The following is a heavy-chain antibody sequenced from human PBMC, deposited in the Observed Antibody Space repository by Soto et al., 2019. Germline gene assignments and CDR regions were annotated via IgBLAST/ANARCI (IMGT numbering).Heavy chain of an antibody. CDR3: ARDYDYIWGSYRPFDY. D-gene: IGHD3-16*02. CDR2: ISSSSYI. V-gene: IGHV3-21*01. Sequence: GGSLRLSCAASGFTFSSYSMNWVRQAPGKGLEWVSSISSSSYIYYADSVKGRFTISRDNAKNSLYLQMNSLRAEDTAVYYCARDYDYIWGSYRPFDYWGQGTLVTVSS. J-gene: IGHJ4*02. CDR1: GFTFSSYS.